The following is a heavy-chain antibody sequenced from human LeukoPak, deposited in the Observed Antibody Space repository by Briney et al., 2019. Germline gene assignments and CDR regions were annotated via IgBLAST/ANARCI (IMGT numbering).Heavy chain of an antibody. D-gene: IGHD6-6*01. Sequence: SSGTLSLTCTVSGGSISSSSYYWGWVRQPPGKGLEWIGSIYYSGSTYYNPSLKSRVTISVDTSKNQFSLKLSSVTAADTAVYYCARRAEYSRAHYYFDYWGQGTLVTVSS. CDR1: GGSISSSSYY. J-gene: IGHJ4*02. V-gene: IGHV4-39*01. CDR2: IYYSGST. CDR3: ARRAEYSRAHYYFDY.